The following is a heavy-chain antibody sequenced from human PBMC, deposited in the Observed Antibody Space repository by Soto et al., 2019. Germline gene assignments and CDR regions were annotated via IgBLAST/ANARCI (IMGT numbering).Heavy chain of an antibody. V-gene: IGHV4-31*03. CDR2: IYDSGST. CDR1: GGSIRSSGYY. CDR3: ARDVPYYYNTSGSYSRRLHS. J-gene: IGHJ5*01. Sequence: PSETLSLTCTVSGGSIRSSGYYWSWIRQRPGKGLEWIGYIYDSGSTYYSPSLRSRVLISVDTAKNQFSLKLRSVTAADTALYYCARDVPYYYNTSGSYSRRLHSWGQGKLVTVSS. D-gene: IGHD3-22*01.